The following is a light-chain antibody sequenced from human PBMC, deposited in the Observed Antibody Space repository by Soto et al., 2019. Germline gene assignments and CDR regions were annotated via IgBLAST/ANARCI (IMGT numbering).Light chain of an antibody. J-gene: IGKJ1*01. Sequence: DIQMTQSPSTLSASVGDRVTITCRASQSIRGWLAWYQQKHGKAPNLLIYDASRLKSGVPSSFSGRGSGAEFTLTITSLQPDDFATYYCHQYNSFSPWTFGQGTKVEGK. CDR3: HQYNSFSPWT. CDR2: DAS. V-gene: IGKV1-5*01. CDR1: QSIRGW.